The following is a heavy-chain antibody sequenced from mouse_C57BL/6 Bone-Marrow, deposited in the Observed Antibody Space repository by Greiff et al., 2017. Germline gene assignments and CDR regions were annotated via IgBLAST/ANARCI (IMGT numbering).Heavy chain of an antibody. J-gene: IGHJ2*01. Sequence: EVKLQESGPVLVKPGASVKMSCKASGYTFTDYYMNWVKQSPGKSLEWIGVINPYNGGTSYNQKFKGKATLTVDKSSSTAYMELNSLTSEDSAVYYCARLDDGYPFDYWGQGTTLTVSS. D-gene: IGHD2-3*01. V-gene: IGHV1-19*01. CDR1: GYTFTDYY. CDR3: ARLDDGYPFDY. CDR2: INPYNGGT.